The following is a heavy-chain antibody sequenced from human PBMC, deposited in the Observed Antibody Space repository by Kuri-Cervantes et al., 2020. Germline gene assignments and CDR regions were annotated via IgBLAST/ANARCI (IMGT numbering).Heavy chain of an antibody. J-gene: IGHJ6*02. V-gene: IGHV3-30-3*01. D-gene: IGHD1-26*01. CDR3: ARDRRELLYYYYGMDV. CDR2: ISYDGSNK. CDR1: GFTFSSYA. Sequence: GGSLRLSCAASGFTFSSYAMHWVRQAPGKGLEWVAVISYDGSNKYYADSVKGRFTISRDNSKNTLYLQMNSLRAEDTAVYYCARDRRELLYYYYGMDVWGQGTTVTDSS.